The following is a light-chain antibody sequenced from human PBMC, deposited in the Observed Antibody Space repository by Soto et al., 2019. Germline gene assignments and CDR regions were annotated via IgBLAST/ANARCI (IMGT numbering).Light chain of an antibody. V-gene: IGKV4-1*01. Sequence: DIVMTQSPDSLAVSLGERAPINCKSSQSVLYSSNNKNYLAWYQQKPGQPPKLLIYWASSRDSGVPDRFSASGSGTDFTLTITSLQAEDVAVYYCQQYHSTPWTFGQGTKVDIK. J-gene: IGKJ1*01. CDR1: QSVLYSSNNKNY. CDR3: QQYHSTPWT. CDR2: WAS.